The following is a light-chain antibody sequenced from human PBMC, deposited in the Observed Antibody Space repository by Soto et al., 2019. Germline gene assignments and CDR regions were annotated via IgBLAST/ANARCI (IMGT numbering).Light chain of an antibody. J-gene: IGLJ3*02. CDR1: NIGIKS. CDR3: QVWDSSSDHPV. V-gene: IGLV3-21*02. Sequence: SYELTQPPSVSVAPGQTAMITCGGNNIGIKSVQWYQQKPGQAPVLVVHDDGDRPSGIPERVSGSNSGNTATLTISRVEAGDEADYYCQVWDSSSDHPVFGGGTKLTVL. CDR2: DDG.